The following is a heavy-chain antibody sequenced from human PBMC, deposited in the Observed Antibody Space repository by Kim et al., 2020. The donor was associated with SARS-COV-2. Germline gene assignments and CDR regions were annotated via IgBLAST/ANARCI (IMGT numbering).Heavy chain of an antibody. D-gene: IGHD2-21*01. CDR2: ISWNSGSI. J-gene: IGHJ3*02. V-gene: IGHV3-9*01. CDR1: GFTFDDYA. Sequence: GGSLRLSCAASGFTFDDYAMHWVRQAPGKGLEGVSGISWNSGSIGYADSVKGRFTISRDNAKNSLYLQMNSLRAEDTALYYCAKDIFGEGLKGFEIWGQGTIVTVSS. CDR3: AKDIFGEGLKGFEI.